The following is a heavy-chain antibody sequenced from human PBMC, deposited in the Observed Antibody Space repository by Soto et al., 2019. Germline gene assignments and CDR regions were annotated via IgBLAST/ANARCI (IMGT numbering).Heavy chain of an antibody. CDR1: GGSISSSNW. Sequence: PSETLSLTCAVSGGSISSSNWWSWVRQPPGKGLEWIGEIYHSGSTNYNPSLKSRVTISVDKSKNQFSLKLSSVTAADTAVYYCARGDDSSGYYYFDYWGQGTLVIVSS. CDR2: IYHSGST. D-gene: IGHD3-22*01. V-gene: IGHV4-4*02. J-gene: IGHJ4*02. CDR3: ARGDDSSGYYYFDY.